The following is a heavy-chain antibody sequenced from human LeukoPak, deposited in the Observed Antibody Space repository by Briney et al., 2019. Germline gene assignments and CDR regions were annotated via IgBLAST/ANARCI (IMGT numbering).Heavy chain of an antibody. V-gene: IGHV1-69*06. J-gene: IGHJ4*02. CDR1: GGTFSSYA. Sequence: SVKVSCKASGGTFSSYAISWVRQAPGQGLEWMGGIIPIFGTANYAQKFQGRATITADKSTSTAYMELSSLRSEDTAVYYCARVGVSSYSSSGYWGQGTLVTVSS. CDR2: IIPIFGTA. D-gene: IGHD6-13*01. CDR3: ARVGVSSYSSSGY.